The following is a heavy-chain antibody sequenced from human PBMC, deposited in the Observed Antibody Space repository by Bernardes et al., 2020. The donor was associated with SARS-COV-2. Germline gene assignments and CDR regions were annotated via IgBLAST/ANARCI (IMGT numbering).Heavy chain of an antibody. J-gene: IGHJ6*02. V-gene: IGHV4-39*01. Sequence: SETLSLTCTVSGGSISSSSYYWGWIRQPPGKGLEWIGSIYYSGSTYYNPSLKSRVTISVDTSKNQFSLKLSSVTAADTAVYYCASERKYDFWSGYYSINYYYYGMDVWGQGTTVTVSS. D-gene: IGHD3-3*01. CDR1: GGSISSSSYY. CDR2: IYYSGST. CDR3: ASERKYDFWSGYYSINYYYYGMDV.